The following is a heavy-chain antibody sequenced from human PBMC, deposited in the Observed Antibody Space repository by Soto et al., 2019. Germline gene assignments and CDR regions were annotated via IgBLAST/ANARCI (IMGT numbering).Heavy chain of an antibody. Sequence: SVKVSCKASGGTFSSYTISWVRQAPGQGLEWMGRIIPILGIANYAQKFQGRVTITADKSTSTAYMELRSLRSDDTAVYYCARGCSGGSCYHTNYYYGMDVWGQGTTVTVSS. CDR2: IIPILGIA. CDR3: ARGCSGGSCYHTNYYYGMDV. D-gene: IGHD2-15*01. CDR1: GGTFSSYT. J-gene: IGHJ6*02. V-gene: IGHV1-69*02.